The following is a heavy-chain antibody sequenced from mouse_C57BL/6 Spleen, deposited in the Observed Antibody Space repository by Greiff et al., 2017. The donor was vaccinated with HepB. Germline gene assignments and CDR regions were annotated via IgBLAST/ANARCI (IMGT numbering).Heavy chain of an antibody. J-gene: IGHJ4*01. CDR1: GFTFSDYG. CDR3: ARGDYYGSSYDYAMDY. V-gene: IGHV5-17*01. CDR2: ISSGSSTI. D-gene: IGHD1-1*01. Sequence: EVKLVESGGGLVKPGGSLKLSCAASGFTFSDYGMHWVRQAPEKGLEWVAYISSGSSTIYYADTVKGRFTISRDNAKNTLFLQMTSLRSEDTAMYYCARGDYYGSSYDYAMDYWGQGTSVTVSS.